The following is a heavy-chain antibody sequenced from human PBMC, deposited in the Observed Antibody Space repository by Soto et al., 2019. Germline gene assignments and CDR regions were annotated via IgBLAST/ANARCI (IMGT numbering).Heavy chain of an antibody. Sequence: GGSLRLSCAASGFTFSSYWMSWVRQAPGKGLEWVANIKQDGSEKYYVDSVKGRFTISRDNAKNSLYLQMNSLRAEGTAVYYCARAVAATLADAFDIWGQGTMVTVSS. CDR1: GFTFSSYW. CDR3: ARAVAATLADAFDI. CDR2: IKQDGSEK. D-gene: IGHD2-15*01. J-gene: IGHJ3*02. V-gene: IGHV3-7*01.